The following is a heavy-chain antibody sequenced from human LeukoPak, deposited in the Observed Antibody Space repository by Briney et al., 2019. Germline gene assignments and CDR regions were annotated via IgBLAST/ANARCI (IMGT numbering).Heavy chain of an antibody. CDR2: ISAYNGNT. CDR1: GYTFTSYG. V-gene: IGHV1-18*01. D-gene: IGHD6-13*01. J-gene: IGHJ4*02. Sequence: ASVKVSCKASGYTFTSYGISWVRQAPGQGLEWMGWISAYNGNTNYAQKFQGRVTMTRDTSISTAYMELSRLRSDDTAVYYCARDWLEAAAGLDYWGQGTLVTVSS. CDR3: ARDWLEAAAGLDY.